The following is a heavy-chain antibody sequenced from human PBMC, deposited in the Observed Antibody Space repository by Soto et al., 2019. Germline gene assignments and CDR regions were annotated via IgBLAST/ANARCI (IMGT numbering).Heavy chain of an antibody. CDR2: IFFNGDT. CDR3: DREGRLHSLYY. Sequence: QVQLQESGPGLVKPSQTLSLTCTVSGGSISNPDYYWNWIRQPPGKGLEWIGSIFFNGDTSYNPYLKSILNISVDTSKNHFSLSLRSVTASDTAVYFCDREGRLHSLYYWGQGTVVTVSS. D-gene: IGHD4-4*01. V-gene: IGHV4-30-4*01. CDR1: GGSISNPDYY. J-gene: IGHJ4*02.